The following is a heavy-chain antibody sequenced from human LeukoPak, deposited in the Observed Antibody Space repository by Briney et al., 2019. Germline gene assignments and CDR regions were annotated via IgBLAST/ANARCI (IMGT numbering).Heavy chain of an antibody. J-gene: IGHJ4*02. CDR2: IYYSGST. CDR1: GGSISSYY. V-gene: IGHV4-59*01. D-gene: IGHD6-6*01. Sequence: SETLSLTCTVSGGSISSYYWSWIRQPPGKGLEWIGYIYYSGSTNYNPSLKSRVTISVDTSKNQFSLKLSSVTAADTAVYYCARVVGSSSSSIDXWGQGTLVTVXX. CDR3: ARVVGSSSSSIDX.